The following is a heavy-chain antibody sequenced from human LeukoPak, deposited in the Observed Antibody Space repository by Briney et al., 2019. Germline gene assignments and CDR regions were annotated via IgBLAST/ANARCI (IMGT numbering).Heavy chain of an antibody. Sequence: ASVKVSXKASGXTFTSYGISWVRQAPGQGLEWMGWISAYNGNTNYAQKLQGRVTMTTDTSTSTAYMELRSLRSDDTAVYYCARDPSQSGYENYWGQGTLVTVSS. CDR3: ARDPSQSGYENY. CDR2: ISAYNGNT. V-gene: IGHV1-18*01. D-gene: IGHD5-12*01. J-gene: IGHJ4*02. CDR1: GXTFTSYG.